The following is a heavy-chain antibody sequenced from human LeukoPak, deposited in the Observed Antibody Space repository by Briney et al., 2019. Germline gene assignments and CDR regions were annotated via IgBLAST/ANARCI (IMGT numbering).Heavy chain of an antibody. CDR1: GGTFSSYA. V-gene: IGHV1-69*04. CDR2: IIPILGIA. CDR3: ARARSDILTGYNYYFDY. J-gene: IGHJ4*02. D-gene: IGHD3-9*01. Sequence: SVKVSCKASGGTFSSYAISWVRQAPGQGLEWMGRIIPILGIANYAQKFQGRVTITADKSTSTAYMEQSSLRSEDTAVYYCARARSDILTGYNYYFDYWGQGTLVTVSS.